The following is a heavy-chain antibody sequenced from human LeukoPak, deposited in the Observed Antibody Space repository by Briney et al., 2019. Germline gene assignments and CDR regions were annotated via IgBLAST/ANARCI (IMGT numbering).Heavy chain of an antibody. J-gene: IGHJ4*02. D-gene: IGHD6-6*01. V-gene: IGHV4-61*02. CDR1: GGSISSGSYY. CDR2: IYTSGST. Sequence: PSQTLSLTCTVSGGSISSGSYYWSWIRQPAGKGLEWIGRIYTSGSTNYNPSLKSRVTISVDTSKNQFSLKLSSVTAADTAVYYCARAPRPSYSSSSHFDYWGQGALVTVSA. CDR3: ARAPRPSYSSSSHFDY.